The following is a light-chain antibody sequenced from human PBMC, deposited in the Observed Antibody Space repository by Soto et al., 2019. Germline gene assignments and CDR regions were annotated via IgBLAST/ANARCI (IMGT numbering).Light chain of an antibody. CDR3: QQRSNWPPKGT. J-gene: IGKJ3*01. Sequence: EIVLTQSPATLSLSPGERATLSCRASQSVSSYLAWYQQKPGQAPRLLIYDASNRATGIPARFSGSGSGTDFTLTISSLEPEDFAVYYCQQRSNWPPKGTFGPGTKVDIK. V-gene: IGKV3-11*01. CDR1: QSVSSY. CDR2: DAS.